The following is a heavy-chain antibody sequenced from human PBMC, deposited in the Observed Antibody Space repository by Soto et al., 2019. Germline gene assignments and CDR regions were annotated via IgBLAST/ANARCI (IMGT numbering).Heavy chain of an antibody. CDR1: GGSFSGYY. J-gene: IGHJ6*02. V-gene: IGHV4-34*01. CDR3: AGSGLRLGLVYYGMDV. Sequence: SETLSLTCAVYGGSFSGYYWSWIRQPPGKGLERIGEINHSGSTNYNPSLKSRVTISVDTSKNQFSLKLSSVTAADTAVYYCAGSGLRLGLVYYGMDVWGQGTTVTVSS. D-gene: IGHD5-12*01. CDR2: INHSGST.